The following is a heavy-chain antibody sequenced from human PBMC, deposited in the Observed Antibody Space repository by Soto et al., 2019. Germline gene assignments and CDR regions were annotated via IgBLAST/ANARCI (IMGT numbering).Heavy chain of an antibody. V-gene: IGHV3-21*01. D-gene: IGHD6-13*01. CDR3: ATDASTGSSNLDRLDP. CDR1: GFTFSSHT. Sequence: GGSLRLSCAASGFTFSSHTMNWVRQAPGKGLEWVSSLSSNGYYIYYADSVRDRFTISRDNAKNSLYLQMSSLSAEDTAIYYCATDASTGSSNLDRLDPCGQGPPVTVS. J-gene: IGHJ5*02. CDR2: LSSNGYYI.